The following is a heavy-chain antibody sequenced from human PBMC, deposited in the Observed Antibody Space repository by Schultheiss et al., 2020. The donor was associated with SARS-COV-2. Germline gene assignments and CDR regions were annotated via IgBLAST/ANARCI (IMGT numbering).Heavy chain of an antibody. CDR3: ARVPYGDPYWYFDL. D-gene: IGHD4-17*01. V-gene: IGHV4-4*02. J-gene: IGHJ2*01. CDR2: IYHSGSN. CDR1: GGSISSSNW. Sequence: TLSLTCAVSGGSISSSNWWSWVRQPPGKGLEWIGEIYHSGSNKYNPSLKSRVTISVDKSKNQFSLKLSSVTAADTAVYYCARVPYGDPYWYFDLWGRGTLVTVSS.